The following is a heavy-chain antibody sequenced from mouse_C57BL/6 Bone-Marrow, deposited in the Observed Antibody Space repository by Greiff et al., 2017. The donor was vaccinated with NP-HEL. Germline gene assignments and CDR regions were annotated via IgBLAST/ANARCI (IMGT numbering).Heavy chain of an antibody. CDR1: GYTFTSYT. CDR2: INPSSGYT. J-gene: IGHJ4*01. V-gene: IGHV1-4*01. Sequence: VQLQQSGAELARPGASVKMSCKASGYTFTSYTMHWVKQRPGQGLEWIGYINPSSGYTKYNQKFKDKATLTADKSSSTAYMQLSSLTSEDSAVYYCARGDYDFPMVYRGQGTSVTVSS. CDR3: ARGDYDFPMVY. D-gene: IGHD2-4*01.